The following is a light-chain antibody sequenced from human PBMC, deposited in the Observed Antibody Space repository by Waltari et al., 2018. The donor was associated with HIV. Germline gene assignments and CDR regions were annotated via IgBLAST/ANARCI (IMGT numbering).Light chain of an antibody. CDR2: KTS. Sequence: DIQMTQSPSTLSASVGDRVTTTCRSSQSISTWLAWYQQQPGRAPKLLIYKTSSSHSGVPSRFSGSGSGTEFSLTISSLQPDDFTTYYCQQYHSYSLTFGQGTRLEMK. V-gene: IGKV1-5*03. CDR1: QSISTW. CDR3: QQYHSYSLT. J-gene: IGKJ5*01.